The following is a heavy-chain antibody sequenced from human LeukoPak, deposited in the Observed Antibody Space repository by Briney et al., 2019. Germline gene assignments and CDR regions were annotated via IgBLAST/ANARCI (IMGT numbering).Heavy chain of an antibody. CDR2: ISTYNGNA. CDR3: ARGGGSRWNDDPRWFDP. J-gene: IGHJ5*02. V-gene: IGHV1-18*01. D-gene: IGHD1-1*01. CDR1: GYAFTSYD. Sequence: ASVKVSCKASGYAFTSYDINWVRQAPGQGLEWMGWISTYNGNANYAQKLQGRVTMTTDTSTSTAYMEVRSLRSDDTAVYYCARGGGSRWNDDPRWFDPWGQGTLVTVSS.